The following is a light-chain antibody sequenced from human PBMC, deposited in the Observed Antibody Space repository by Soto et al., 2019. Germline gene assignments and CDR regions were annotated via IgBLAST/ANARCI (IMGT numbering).Light chain of an antibody. CDR3: QQRSNWHPIT. J-gene: IGKJ5*01. V-gene: IGKV3-11*01. CDR2: DAS. Sequence: EIVLTQSPATLSLSPGESATLSCRASQSVSSYLACYQQKPGQAPSLLIYDASNRANGIPARFSGSGAGTDFTLTISSLEPEDFAVYYCQQRSNWHPITFGQGTRLEIK. CDR1: QSVSSY.